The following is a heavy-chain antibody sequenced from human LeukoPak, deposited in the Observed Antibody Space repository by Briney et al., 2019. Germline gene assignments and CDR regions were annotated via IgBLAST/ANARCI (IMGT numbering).Heavy chain of an antibody. J-gene: IGHJ4*02. CDR1: GFTFSTYA. Sequence: GGSLRLSCAASGFTFSTYAMSWVRQAPGKGLEWVSAISGSGGSTYYADSVKGRFTISRDNSKNTLYLQMNSLRAEATAVYYCAKEREYDFSSLALDYWGQGTLVTVSS. CDR2: ISGSGGST. V-gene: IGHV3-23*01. D-gene: IGHD3-3*01. CDR3: AKEREYDFSSLALDY.